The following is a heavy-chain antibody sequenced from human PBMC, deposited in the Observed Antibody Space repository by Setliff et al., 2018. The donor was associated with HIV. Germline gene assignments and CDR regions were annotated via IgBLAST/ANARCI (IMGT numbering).Heavy chain of an antibody. J-gene: IGHJ6*02. CDR3: ASRGDFFYYAMDV. CDR1: GGSMRSSGYS. V-gene: IGHV4-30-2*01. CDR2: IYYNGNA. Sequence: SETLSLTCAVSGGSMRSSGYSWTWIRQAPGKCLEWVGYIYYNGNAYYNPSLKSPVTISVDRSKNQFSLKLSSVTAADTAVYYCASRGDFFYYAMDVWGQGTTVTVSS.